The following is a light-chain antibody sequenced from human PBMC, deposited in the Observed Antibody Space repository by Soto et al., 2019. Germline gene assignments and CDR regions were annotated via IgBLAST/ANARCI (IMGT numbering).Light chain of an antibody. V-gene: IGKV3D-15*01. J-gene: IGKJ1*01. CDR3: QQYNNWWT. CDR1: ETVRSN. CDR2: AAS. Sequence: RVMTQSPDTLSGSPGERATLSCRASETVRSNLAWYQQKPGQAPRLLIYAASTRATGIPARFIGNGSGTEFTLTISSLKSEDFAVYYCQQYNNWWTFGQGTKVDIK.